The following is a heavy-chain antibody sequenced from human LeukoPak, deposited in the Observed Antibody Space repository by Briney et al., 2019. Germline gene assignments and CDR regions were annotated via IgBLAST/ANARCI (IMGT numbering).Heavy chain of an antibody. CDR3: AKDFLSSYYYDSSGYYG. CDR2: ISGDGGST. V-gene: IGHV3-43*02. J-gene: IGHJ4*02. D-gene: IGHD3-22*01. CDR1: GFTFDDYA. Sequence: GGSLRLSCAASGFTFDDYAMHWVRQAPGKGLEWVSLISGDGGSTYYADSVKGRFTISRDNSKNPLYLQMNSLRTEDTALYYCAKDFLSSYYYDSSGYYGWGQGTLVTVSS.